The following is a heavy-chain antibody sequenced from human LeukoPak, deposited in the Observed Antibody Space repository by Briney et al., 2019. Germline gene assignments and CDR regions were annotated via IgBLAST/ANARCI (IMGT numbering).Heavy chain of an antibody. CDR1: GFTFSSYG. J-gene: IGHJ4*02. CDR3: ARDFFEWLVHDY. V-gene: IGHV3-30*02. Sequence: PGGSLRLSCAASGFTFSSYGMHWVRQAPGKGLEWVAFIRYDGSNKYYADSVKGRFTISRDNSKNSLYLQMNSLRAEDTAVYYCARDFFEWLVHDYWGQGTLVTVSS. CDR2: IRYDGSNK. D-gene: IGHD6-19*01.